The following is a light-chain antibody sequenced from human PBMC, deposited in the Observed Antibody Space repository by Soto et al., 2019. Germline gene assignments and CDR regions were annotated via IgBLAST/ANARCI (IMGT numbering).Light chain of an antibody. CDR3: ATWDDTLNALL. CDR1: SSNIGRNT. J-gene: IGLJ2*01. CDR2: SDY. Sequence: QSVLTQSPSTSGPPGQRVTISCSGSSSNIGRNTVNWYQKHPGTAPKLLIFSDYQRPSGVPDRFSGSKAGTTASLAISGLLPGDEADYYCATWDDTLNALLFGGGTKLPVL. V-gene: IGLV1-44*01.